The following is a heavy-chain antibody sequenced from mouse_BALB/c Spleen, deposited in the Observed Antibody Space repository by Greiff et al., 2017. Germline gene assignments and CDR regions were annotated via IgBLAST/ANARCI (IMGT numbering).Heavy chain of an antibody. CDR1: GFTFSSYA. J-gene: IGHJ4*01. V-gene: IGHV5-9-4*01. D-gene: IGHD2-10*02. CDR2: ISSGGSYT. Sequence: EVKLVESGGGLVKPGGSLKLSCAASGFTFSSYAMSWVRQSPEKRLEWVAEISSGGSYTYYPDTVTGRFTISRDNAKNTLYLEISSLRSEDTAMYYCARAEYGNPMDYWGQGTSVTVSS. CDR3: ARAEYGNPMDY.